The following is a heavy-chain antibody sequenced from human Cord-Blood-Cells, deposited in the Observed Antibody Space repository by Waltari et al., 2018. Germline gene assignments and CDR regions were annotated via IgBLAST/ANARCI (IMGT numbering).Heavy chain of an antibody. CDR3: ATVRAATMPLDY. CDR1: GSTLTALS. V-gene: IGHV1-24*01. D-gene: IGHD2-2*01. CDR2: FDPEDGET. Sequence: QLQLVQPGAEVNQPGASVKVSCKVSGSTLTALSMLWVRQAPGNGLEWMGGFDPEDGETIYAQKFQGRVTMTEDTSTDTAYMELSSLRSEDTAVYYCATVRAATMPLDYWGQGTLVTVSS. J-gene: IGHJ4*02.